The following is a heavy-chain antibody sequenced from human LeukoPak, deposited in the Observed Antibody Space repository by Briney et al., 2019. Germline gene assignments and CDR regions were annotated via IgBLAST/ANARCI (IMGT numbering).Heavy chain of an antibody. CDR3: ARDRRYHDSSGYDLSKYYFDY. J-gene: IGHJ4*02. CDR1: GGSFSGYY. V-gene: IGHV4-34*01. D-gene: IGHD3-22*01. CDR2: INHSGST. Sequence: SETLSLTCAVYGGSFSGYYWSWIRQPPGKGLEWIGEINHSGSTNYNPSLKSRVTISVDTSKNQFSLKLSSVTAADTAVYYCARDRRYHDSSGYDLSKYYFDYWGQGTLVTVSS.